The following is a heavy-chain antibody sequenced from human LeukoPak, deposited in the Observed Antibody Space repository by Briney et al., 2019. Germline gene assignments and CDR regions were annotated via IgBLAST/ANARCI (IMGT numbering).Heavy chain of an antibody. V-gene: IGHV3-21*01. CDR1: GVTFSSYS. Sequence: GSLRLSCAASGVTFSSYSISWVRQAPGKGLEWVSSISTTIDYIHYADSLMGRVAISRDNAKNSLYLEMNSLRSQDTAVYFCARGRIYIQDFDYWGQGQLVTVSS. J-gene: IGHJ4*02. CDR2: ISTTIDYI. CDR3: ARGRIYIQDFDY. D-gene: IGHD2-21*01.